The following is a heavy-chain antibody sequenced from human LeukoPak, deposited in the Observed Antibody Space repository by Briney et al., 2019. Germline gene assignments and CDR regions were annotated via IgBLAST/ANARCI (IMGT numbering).Heavy chain of an antibody. D-gene: IGHD2-15*01. CDR2: IYSDGST. V-gene: IGHV4-59*11. CDR1: AVSISSQY. J-gene: IGHJ4*02. CDR3: ARNWQYCGSGACYGVFDY. Sequence: SETLSLTCTVSAVSISSQYWSWIRQPPGKGLEWIGYIYSDGSTNYNPSLKSRVTISVETSKNQFSLKLRSVTAGDTAVYYCARNWQYCGSGACYGVFDYWGQGTLVIVSS.